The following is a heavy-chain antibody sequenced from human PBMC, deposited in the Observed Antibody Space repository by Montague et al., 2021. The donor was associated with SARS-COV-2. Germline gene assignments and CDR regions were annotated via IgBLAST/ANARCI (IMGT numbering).Heavy chain of an antibody. J-gene: IGHJ3*01. V-gene: IGHV4-34*01. CDR3: ARGQVTISGVLSFSPAAGHLDG. CDR1: RDSFSGCY. CDR2: INHTGSA. D-gene: IGHD3-3*01. Sequence: SETLSLTCAVDRDSFSGCYWAWIRQAPGKGLDWIGEINHTGSANYNPSLKGRVTLSRDTSKNQFSLTLQSVTPADTGVYYCARGQVTISGVLSFSPAAGHLDGWGQGTSVTVSS.